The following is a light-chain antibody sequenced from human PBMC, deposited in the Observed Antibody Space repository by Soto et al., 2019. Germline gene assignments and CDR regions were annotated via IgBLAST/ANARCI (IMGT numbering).Light chain of an antibody. CDR1: QSITNW. CDR3: QQRSNWPIT. CDR2: EAS. V-gene: IGKV1-5*03. Sequence: DIQMTQSPATLSASVGDSVTITCRASQSITNWLAWYQLKPGKAPKLLTHEASNLHSGVSSRFTGSGSGTDFTLTITSLQPEDFAVYYCQQRSNWPITFGQGTRLEIK. J-gene: IGKJ5*01.